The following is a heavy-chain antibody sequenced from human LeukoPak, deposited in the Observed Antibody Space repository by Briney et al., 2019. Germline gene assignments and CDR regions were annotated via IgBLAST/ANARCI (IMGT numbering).Heavy chain of an antibody. CDR1: GYTLTELS. CDR3: AREPPDGPGTDY. CDR2: FEPEDGET. Sequence: ASVKVCCKVSGYTLTELSMHWVRQAPGKGLEGWGGFEPEDGETIYAQKFQSRVTINTDEFTSTGYMELSSLRYEDTGVYYCAREPPDGPGTDYWGQGTLVTVSS. J-gene: IGHJ4*02. V-gene: IGHV1-24*01. D-gene: IGHD1-1*01.